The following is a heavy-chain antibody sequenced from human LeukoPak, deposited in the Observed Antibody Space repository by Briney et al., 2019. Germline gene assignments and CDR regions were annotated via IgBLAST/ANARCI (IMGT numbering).Heavy chain of an antibody. CDR1: GGSISSSTYY. Sequence: SETLSLTCTVSGGSISSSTYYWGWVRQPPGKGLEWIGNIYYIGSTYYNPSLKSRVTVSVDTSKNQFSLKLTSVTAADTAMYFCARLGGYNWNPRHYYFYYMDVWGKGTTVTVSS. D-gene: IGHD1-20*01. CDR3: ARLGGYNWNPRHYYFYYMDV. V-gene: IGHV4-39*01. J-gene: IGHJ6*03. CDR2: IYYIGST.